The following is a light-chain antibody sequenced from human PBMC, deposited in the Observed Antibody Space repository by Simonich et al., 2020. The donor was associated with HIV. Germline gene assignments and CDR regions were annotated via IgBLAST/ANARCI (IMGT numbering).Light chain of an antibody. CDR3: QQYNNWPRT. Sequence: DIVMTQSPDSLAVSLGERATFNCKSSRSILYSSNNKNYLDWYQQKPGQPPKLLIYWASTRESGVPDRFSASGSGTDFTLTISSLQAEDVAIYYCQQYNNWPRTFGQGTKVEIK. CDR2: WAS. CDR1: RSILYSSNNKNY. V-gene: IGKV4-1*01. J-gene: IGKJ1*01.